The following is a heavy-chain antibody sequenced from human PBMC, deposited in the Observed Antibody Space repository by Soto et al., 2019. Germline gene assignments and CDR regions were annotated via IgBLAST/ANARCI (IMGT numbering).Heavy chain of an antibody. J-gene: IGHJ4*02. Sequence: WWSLRLSCSASGLTFSSYAVSWCRQAPGKGLEWVSAISGSGGSTYYADSVKSRFTISRDNSKNALYLQMYSLRAEDTAIYYCAKNSGYDYYDSSGIGYWGQGTLVTVSS. V-gene: IGHV3-23*01. CDR1: GLTFSSYA. CDR3: AKNSGYDYYDSSGIGY. D-gene: IGHD3-22*01. CDR2: ISGSGGST.